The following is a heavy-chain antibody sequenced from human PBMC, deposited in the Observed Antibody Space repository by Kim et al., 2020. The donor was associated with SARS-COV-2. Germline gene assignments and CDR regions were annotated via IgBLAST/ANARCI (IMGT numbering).Heavy chain of an antibody. Sequence: GGSLRLSCAASGFTFSSYSMNWVRQAPGKGLEWVSSISSSSNYIYYADSVKGRFSISRDNAKNSLYLQMNSLRAEDTAVYYCARGGASGFGELLGVYWGQGTLVTVSS. CDR1: GFTFSSYS. V-gene: IGHV3-21*01. D-gene: IGHD3-10*01. CDR2: ISSSSNYI. J-gene: IGHJ4*02. CDR3: ARGGASGFGELLGVY.